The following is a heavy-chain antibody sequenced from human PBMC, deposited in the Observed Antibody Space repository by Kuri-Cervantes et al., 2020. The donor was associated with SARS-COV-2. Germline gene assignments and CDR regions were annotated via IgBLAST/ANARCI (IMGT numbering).Heavy chain of an antibody. D-gene: IGHD2-2*01. J-gene: IGHJ3*02. CDR3: ARARIYCSSTSCRPMAFDI. Sequence: SETLSLTCAVYGGSFSGYYWSWIRQPPGEGLEWIGEVNHSGSTNYNPSLKSRVTISVDTSKNQFSLKLSSVTAADTAVYYCARARIYCSSTSCRPMAFDIWGQGTMVTVSS. CDR2: VNHSGST. V-gene: IGHV4-34*01. CDR1: GGSFSGYY.